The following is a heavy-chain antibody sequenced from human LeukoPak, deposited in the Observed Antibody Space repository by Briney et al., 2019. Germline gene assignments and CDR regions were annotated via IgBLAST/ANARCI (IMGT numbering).Heavy chain of an antibody. J-gene: IGHJ6*02. Sequence: SETLSLTCTVSGGSINIYYWNWIRQPPGKGLEWIGYISKSGNTNYNPSLKSRVTILGDTSKNQFSLKLSSVTAADTAVYYCARARYCSGGSCYYYYYGMDVWGQGTTVTVSS. CDR3: ARARYCSGGSCYYYYYGMDV. D-gene: IGHD2-15*01. CDR1: GGSINIYY. V-gene: IGHV4-59*01. CDR2: ISKSGNT.